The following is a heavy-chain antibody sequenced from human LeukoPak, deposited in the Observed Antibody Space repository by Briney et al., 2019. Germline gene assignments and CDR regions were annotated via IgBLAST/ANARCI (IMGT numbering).Heavy chain of an antibody. V-gene: IGHV4-59*01. Sequence: SETLSLTCTVSGGSISSYYWSWIRQPPGKGLEWIGNIFYSGSTYYSPSLRSRVTISLDTSRNQFSLKLSSVTAADTAVYYCARVGYGDYAFDYWGQGTLVTVSS. D-gene: IGHD4-17*01. CDR1: GGSISSYY. J-gene: IGHJ4*02. CDR2: IFYSGST. CDR3: ARVGYGDYAFDY.